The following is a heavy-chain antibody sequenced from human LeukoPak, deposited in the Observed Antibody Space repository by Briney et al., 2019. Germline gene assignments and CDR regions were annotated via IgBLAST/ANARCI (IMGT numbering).Heavy chain of an antibody. Sequence: PGGSLRLSCAASGFTFSSYAMSWVRQAPGKGLEWVSAISGSGGSTYYADSVKGRFTISRDNSKNTLYLQMNSLRAEDTAVYYCAKDRPEQQLVPGYFDYWGQGTLVTVSS. D-gene: IGHD6-13*01. V-gene: IGHV3-23*01. CDR3: AKDRPEQQLVPGYFDY. CDR1: GFTFSSYA. CDR2: ISGSGGST. J-gene: IGHJ4*02.